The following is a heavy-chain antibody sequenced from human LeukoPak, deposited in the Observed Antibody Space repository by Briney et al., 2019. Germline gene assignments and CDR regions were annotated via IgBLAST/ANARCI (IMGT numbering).Heavy chain of an antibody. CDR2: INAGNGNT. D-gene: IGHD3-22*01. CDR3: ARDPITMIVVVTPFYGMDV. Sequence: ASVKVSCKASGYTSTSYAMHWVRQAPGQRLEWMGWINAGNGNTKYSQKFQGRVTITRDTSASTAYMELSSLRSEDTAVYYCARDPITMIVVVTPFYGMDVWGQGTTVTVSS. CDR1: GYTSTSYA. V-gene: IGHV1-3*01. J-gene: IGHJ6*02.